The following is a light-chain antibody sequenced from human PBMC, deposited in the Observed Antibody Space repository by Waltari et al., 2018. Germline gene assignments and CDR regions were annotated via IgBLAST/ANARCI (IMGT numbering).Light chain of an antibody. V-gene: IGLV2-23*01. J-gene: IGLJ3*02. CDR3: SSYAGGGTGV. Sequence: QSALTQPASVSGSPGQSITISCTGTNNDVGSYDLVSWYQQHPGKAPKLVCYGGTKRPSGVSLRFSGSKSVNTASLTISGLQAEDEADYYCSSYAGGGTGVFGGGTKLTVL. CDR1: NNDVGSYDL. CDR2: GGT.